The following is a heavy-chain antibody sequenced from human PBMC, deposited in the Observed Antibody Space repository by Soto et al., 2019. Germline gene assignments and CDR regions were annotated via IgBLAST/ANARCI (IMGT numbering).Heavy chain of an antibody. CDR2: IYYSGST. D-gene: IGHD5-18*01. CDR1: GGSISSYY. CDR3: ARALGWTKAGYHFDY. J-gene: IGHJ4*02. Sequence: SETLSLTCTVSGGSISSYYWSWIRQPPGKGLEWIGYIYYSGSTNYNPSLKSRVTISVDTSKNQFSLKLSSVTAADTAVYYCARALGWTKAGYHFDYWGQGTLVTVSS. V-gene: IGHV4-59*01.